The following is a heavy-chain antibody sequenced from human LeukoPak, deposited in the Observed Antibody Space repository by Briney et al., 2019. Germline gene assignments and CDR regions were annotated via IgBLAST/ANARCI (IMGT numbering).Heavy chain of an antibody. V-gene: IGHV4-34*01. D-gene: IGHD6-19*01. CDR1: GGSFSGYY. J-gene: IGHJ4*02. Sequence: SETLSLTCAVYGGSFSGYYWSWIRQPPGKGLEWIGEINHSGSTNYNPSLKSRVTISVDTSKNQFSLKLSSVTAADTAVYYCARVSYQWLADYWGQGTLVTVSS. CDR2: INHSGST. CDR3: ARVSYQWLADY.